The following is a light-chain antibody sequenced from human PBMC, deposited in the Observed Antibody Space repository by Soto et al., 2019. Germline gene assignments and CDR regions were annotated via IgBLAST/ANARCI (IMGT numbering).Light chain of an antibody. J-gene: IGKJ1*01. Sequence: DIVVTQSPLTLPVTPGETASISCRSSQSLLRSNGYNYLDWYLQKPGQSPQLLIYLGSNRATGVPDRFSGTGSGKYFTLKISRGEAEDVGDYYCVQDLQRPPGTFGQGTKVEIK. CDR1: QSLLRSNGYNY. CDR3: VQDLQRPPGT. CDR2: LGS. V-gene: IGKV2-28*01.